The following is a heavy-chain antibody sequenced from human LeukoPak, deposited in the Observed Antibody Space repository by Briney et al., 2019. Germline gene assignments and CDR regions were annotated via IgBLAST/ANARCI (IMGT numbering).Heavy chain of an antibody. J-gene: IGHJ6*03. CDR1: GGTIISYG. CDR2: IIPIFGPA. D-gene: IGHD3-22*01. Sequence: GASVKVSCKASGGTIISYGISWVRQAPGQGLEWMGGIIPIFGPANYAQKFQGRVTITADKSTNTAYMEMRSLRSEDTAVYYCARDQGYYDGSGYSSPGRFIYYYYMDVWGKGTTVTVSS. CDR3: ARDQGYYDGSGYSSPGRFIYYYYMDV. V-gene: IGHV1-69*06.